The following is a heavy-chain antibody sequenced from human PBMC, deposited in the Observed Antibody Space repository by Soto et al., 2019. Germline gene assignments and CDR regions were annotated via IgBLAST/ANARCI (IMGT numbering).Heavy chain of an antibody. V-gene: IGHV3-49*04. Sequence: PGGSLRLSCTASGFTFGDYAMSWVRQAPGKGLEWVGFIRSKAYGGTTEYAASVKGRFTISRDDSKSIAYLQMISLKTEDTAVYYCTRDRISIAVAAGFDYWGQGTLVTVSS. D-gene: IGHD6-19*01. J-gene: IGHJ4*02. CDR2: IRSKAYGGTT. CDR1: GFTFGDYA. CDR3: TRDRISIAVAAGFDY.